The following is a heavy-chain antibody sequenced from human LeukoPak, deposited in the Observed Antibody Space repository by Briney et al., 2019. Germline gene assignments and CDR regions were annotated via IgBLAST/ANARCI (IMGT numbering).Heavy chain of an antibody. J-gene: IGHJ3*02. D-gene: IGHD3-10*01. Sequence: GGSLRLSCAASGFTFSTYWMTWVRQAPGKGLEWVANIKQDGTDKYYVDSVKGRFTISRDNAKNSLYLQMNSLRAEDTALYYCAKYVVRGVQDSFDIWGQGTMVTVSP. V-gene: IGHV3-7*02. CDR3: AKYVVRGVQDSFDI. CDR1: GFTFSTYW. CDR2: IKQDGTDK.